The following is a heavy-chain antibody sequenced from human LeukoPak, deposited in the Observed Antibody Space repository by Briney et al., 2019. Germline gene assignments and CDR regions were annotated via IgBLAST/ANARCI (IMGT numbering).Heavy chain of an antibody. CDR2: IDWDDDK. Sequence: SGPALVKPTQTLTLTCTFSGFSLSTSGMCVSWIRQPPGKALEWLARIDWDDDKYYSTSLKTRLTISKDTSKNQVVLTMTNMDPVDTATYYCARTEYYDFWSGYYTSVEAYYYYMDVWGKGTTVTVSS. V-gene: IGHV2-70*11. D-gene: IGHD3-3*01. J-gene: IGHJ6*03. CDR3: ARTEYYDFWSGYYTSVEAYYYYMDV. CDR1: GFSLSTSGMC.